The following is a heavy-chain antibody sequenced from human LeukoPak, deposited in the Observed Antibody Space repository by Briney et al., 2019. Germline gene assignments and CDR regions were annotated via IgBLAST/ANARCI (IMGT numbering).Heavy chain of an antibody. CDR2: IKIKTDGATT. CDR3: TKAYYDILTGYLDAFDM. J-gene: IGHJ3*02. D-gene: IGHD3-9*01. CDR1: GFTFSNAW. V-gene: IGHV3-15*01. Sequence: PGGSLRLSCAPSGFTFSNAWMSWVGQAPGKGLEGVGRIKIKTDGATTDYAAPVKGRFTISRDDSKNTLYLQMNSLKTEDTALFYCTKAYYDILTGYLDAFDMWGQGTMVTVSS.